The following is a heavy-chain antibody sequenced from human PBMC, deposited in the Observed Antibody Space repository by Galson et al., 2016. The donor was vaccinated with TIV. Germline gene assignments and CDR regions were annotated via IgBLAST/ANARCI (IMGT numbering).Heavy chain of an antibody. Sequence: SVKVSCKASGYSLVSYDIHWVRQAAGQGLEWLGWMSPNSGNTGYAQKFQGRVTMTRNTSISTAYMELNGLRSADTAVYYCARSHVCLGWFDPWGPGTLVTVSS. CDR2: MSPNSGNT. J-gene: IGHJ5*02. D-gene: IGHD3-16*01. CDR3: ARSHVCLGWFDP. V-gene: IGHV1-8*02. CDR1: GYSLVSYD.